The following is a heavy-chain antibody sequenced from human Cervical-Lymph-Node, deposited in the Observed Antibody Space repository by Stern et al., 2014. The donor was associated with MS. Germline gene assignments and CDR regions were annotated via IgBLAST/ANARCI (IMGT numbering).Heavy chain of an antibody. Sequence: VQLVESGGGLVKPGESLRLSCAASGFTFSDHYMSWVRQAPGKGLEWISYISRTGDTIYYADSVKGRFTISRDNVKNSLYLQMNSLRAEDAALYYCARGGSAYYYGMDVWGQGTAVTVSS. CDR3: ARGGSAYYYGMDV. CDR2: ISRTGDTI. V-gene: IGHV3-11*01. CDR1: GFTFSDHY. J-gene: IGHJ6*02.